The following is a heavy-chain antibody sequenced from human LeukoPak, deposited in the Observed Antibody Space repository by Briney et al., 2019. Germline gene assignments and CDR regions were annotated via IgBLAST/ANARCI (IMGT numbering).Heavy chain of an antibody. Sequence: SETLSLTCTVSGGSISSYYWGWIRQPPGKGLEWIGYIYYSGSTNYNPSLKSRVTISVDTSKNQFSLKLSSVTAADTAVYYCARAGADYGDPIDYWGQGTLVTVSS. J-gene: IGHJ4*02. CDR1: GGSISSYY. CDR2: IYYSGST. V-gene: IGHV4-59*01. D-gene: IGHD4-17*01. CDR3: ARAGADYGDPIDY.